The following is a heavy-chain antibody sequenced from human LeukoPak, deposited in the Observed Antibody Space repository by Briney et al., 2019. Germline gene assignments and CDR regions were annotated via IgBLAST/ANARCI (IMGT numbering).Heavy chain of an antibody. CDR2: IHYTGST. D-gene: IGHD3-9*01. J-gene: IGHJ4*02. CDR3: ARGNILTGYCFDF. V-gene: IGHV4-34*01. CDR1: GGSISGYY. Sequence: SETLSLTCAVYGGSISGYYWSWIRQPPGKGLEWVGEIHYTGSTSYNPSLKSRATISIDTSMNQLSLKLSSETAADTAVYYCARGNILTGYCFDFWGQGALVTVSS.